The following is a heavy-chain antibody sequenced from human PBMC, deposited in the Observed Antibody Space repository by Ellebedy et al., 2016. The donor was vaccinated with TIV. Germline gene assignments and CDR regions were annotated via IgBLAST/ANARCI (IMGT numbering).Heavy chain of an antibody. J-gene: IGHJ4*02. D-gene: IGHD6-13*01. CDR2: IYPGDSDT. CDR3: ARHRGSTLRFSSSWYVDY. CDR1: GYSFRHYW. Sequence: GESLKISXKGSGYSFRHYWIGWVRQMPGKGLEWMGIIYPGDSDTRYRPSFQGQVTISADKSTGTANLQWTSLKASDTAMYYCARHRGSTLRFSSSWYVDYWGQGTLVTVSS. V-gene: IGHV5-51*01.